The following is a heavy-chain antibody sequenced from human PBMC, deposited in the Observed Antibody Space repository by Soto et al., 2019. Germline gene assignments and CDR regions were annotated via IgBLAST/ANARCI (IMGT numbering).Heavy chain of an antibody. V-gene: IGHV4-30-2*01. CDR2: IYHSGST. CDR1: GGSISSGGYS. D-gene: IGHD2-15*01. Sequence: SETLSLTCAVSGGSISSGGYSWSWIRQPPGKGLEWIGYIYHSGSTYYNPSLKSRVTISVDRSKNQFSLKLSSVTAADTAVYYCARDRLGYCSGGSCYSPDAFDIWGQGTMVTVSS. CDR3: ARDRLGYCSGGSCYSPDAFDI. J-gene: IGHJ3*02.